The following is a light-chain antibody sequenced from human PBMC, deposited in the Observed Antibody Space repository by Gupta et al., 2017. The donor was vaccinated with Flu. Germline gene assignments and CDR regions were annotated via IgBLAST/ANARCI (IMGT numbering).Light chain of an antibody. J-gene: IGKJ3*01. CDR2: AAS. CDR3: QQLNSYPRT. CDR1: LDIGHY. Sequence: PSFLSASIGDRVTITCRASLDIGHYLAWYQQKPGKAPKLLIYAASTLQSGVPSRFSGSGSGTDFTLTISSLQPEDSATYYCQQLNSYPRTFGPGTKVDLK. V-gene: IGKV1-9*01.